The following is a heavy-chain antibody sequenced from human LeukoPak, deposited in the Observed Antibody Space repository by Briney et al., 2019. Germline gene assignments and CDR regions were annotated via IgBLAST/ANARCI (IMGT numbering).Heavy chain of an antibody. V-gene: IGHV1-69*05. J-gene: IGHJ3*02. D-gene: IGHD1-26*01. CDR1: GGTLSSYT. CDR3: TSVDSGRYYGTFDI. Sequence: ASVKVSCKASGGTLSSYTISWVRQAPGQELEWVGRIIPIFGTAKYAQKFQGRVTLTTDEATRTAYMELSSRRSEDTAVYYCTSVDSGRYYGTFDIWGQGTMVTVSS. CDR2: IIPIFGTA.